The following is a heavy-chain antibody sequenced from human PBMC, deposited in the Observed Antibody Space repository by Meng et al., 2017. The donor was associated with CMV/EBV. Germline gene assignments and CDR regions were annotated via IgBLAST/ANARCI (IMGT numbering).Heavy chain of an antibody. D-gene: IGHD1-1*01. CDR2: SNPGDSYT. Sequence: GESLKISCQGSGYSFNTHWIAWVRQMPGKGLEWMGISNPGDSYTSYSPSFQGQVTISVDKSITTPYLQWTSLKTSDTAMYYCARRGSNWNYFESWGQGTLVTVSS. CDR1: GYSFNTHW. J-gene: IGHJ4*02. CDR3: ARRGSNWNYFES. V-gene: IGHV5-51*01.